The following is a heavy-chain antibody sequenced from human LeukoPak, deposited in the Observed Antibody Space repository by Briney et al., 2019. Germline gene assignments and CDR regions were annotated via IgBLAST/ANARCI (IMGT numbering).Heavy chain of an antibody. V-gene: IGHV4-39*01. J-gene: IGHJ4*02. D-gene: IGHD6-19*01. Sequence: SETLSLTCTVSGGSIGSSSYYWGWIRQPPGKGLEWIGSIYYSGSTYYNPSLKSRVTISVDTFKNQFSLKLSSVTAADTAVYYCARHSSIRSPFVYWGQGTRVTVSS. CDR1: GGSIGSSSYY. CDR3: ARHSSIRSPFVY. CDR2: IYYSGST.